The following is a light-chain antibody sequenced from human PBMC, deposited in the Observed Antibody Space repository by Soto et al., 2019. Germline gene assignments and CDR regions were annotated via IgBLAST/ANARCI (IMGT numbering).Light chain of an antibody. CDR1: SSNIGAGYD. CDR2: GIS. J-gene: IGLJ3*02. V-gene: IGLV1-40*01. Sequence: QSVLTQPPSVSGAPGQRVTISCTGSSSNIGAGYDVHWYQQLPGTAPKLLIYGISNRPSGVPDRFSGSKSGTSASLAITGLQAEDEADYHCQSYDSSLSALFGGGTKLTVL. CDR3: QSYDSSLSAL.